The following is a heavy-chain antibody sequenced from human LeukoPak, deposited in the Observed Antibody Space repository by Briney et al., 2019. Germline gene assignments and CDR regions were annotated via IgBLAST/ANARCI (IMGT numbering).Heavy chain of an antibody. CDR1: GYTFTSYY. J-gene: IGHJ6*03. D-gene: IGHD2-15*01. CDR2: INPSGGST. CDR3: ARGRGGKSCSGGSCYSYDYYYYYMDV. V-gene: IGHV1-46*01. Sequence: ASVRVSCKASGYTFTSYYMHWVRQAPGQGLEWMGIINPSGGSTSYAQKFQGRVTMTRDTSTSTVCMELSSLRSEDTAVYYCARGRGGKSCSGGSCYSYDYYYYYMDVWGKGTTVTVSS.